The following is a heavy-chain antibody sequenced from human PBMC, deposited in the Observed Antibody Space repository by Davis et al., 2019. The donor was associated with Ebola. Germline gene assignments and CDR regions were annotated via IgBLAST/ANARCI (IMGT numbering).Heavy chain of an antibody. J-gene: IGHJ4*02. CDR3: ARGPQPPGVVVTPFDY. D-gene: IGHD2-21*02. CDR1: GYTFTSYY. Sequence: ASVTVSCKASGYTFTSYYMHWVRQAPGQGLEWMGIINPSGGSTSYAQKFQGRVTMTRDTSTSTVYMELSSLRSEDTAVYYCARGPQPPGVVVTPFDYWGQGTLVTVSS. V-gene: IGHV1-46*01. CDR2: INPSGGST.